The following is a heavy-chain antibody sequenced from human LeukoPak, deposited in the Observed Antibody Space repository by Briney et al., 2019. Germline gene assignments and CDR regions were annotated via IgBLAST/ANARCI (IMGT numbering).Heavy chain of an antibody. J-gene: IGHJ6*03. CDR3: ARFLRRSGWSREYYYYYMDV. CDR1: GGSCSGYY. Sequence: SETLSLTCSVYGGSCSGYYWSWIRQAPGKGLEWIGEINHRGSTNYNPCLNSRGTISVDTSKNQFSLKLSSVTAADTAVYYCARFLRRSGWSREYYYYYMDVWGKGTTVTVSS. CDR2: INHRGST. V-gene: IGHV4-34*01. D-gene: IGHD6-19*01.